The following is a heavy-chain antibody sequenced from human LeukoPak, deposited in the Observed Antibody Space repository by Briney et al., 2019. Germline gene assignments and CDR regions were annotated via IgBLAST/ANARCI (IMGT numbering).Heavy chain of an antibody. V-gene: IGHV4-59*01. CDR1: GGSISSFY. CDR3: AGVLRVEMVINY. CDR2: MHSSGNT. D-gene: IGHD3-22*01. J-gene: IGHJ4*02. Sequence: SEALSLTCTVSGGSISSFYWGWIRQPPGKGLEWIGHMHSSGNTNYNPSLKSRITMSVDTSKNQFSLKLSSVTAADTAIYWCAGVLRVEMVINYWGQGTLVTVSS.